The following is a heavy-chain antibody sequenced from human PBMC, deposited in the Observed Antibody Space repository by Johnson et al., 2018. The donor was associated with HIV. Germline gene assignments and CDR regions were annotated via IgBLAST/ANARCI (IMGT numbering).Heavy chain of an antibody. CDR1: GFTFDDYA. Sequence: VQLVESGGGLVQPGMSLRLSCAASGFTFDDYAMHWVRQAPGKGLEWVSSISWNSGNIGYADSVKGRFTISRDNAKNSLYLQMNSLRAEDTALYYCAKDIWLYMYGAFDVWGQGTMVTVSS. CDR3: AKDIWLYMYGAFDV. V-gene: IGHV3-9*01. D-gene: IGHD2-8*01. CDR2: ISWNSGNI. J-gene: IGHJ3*01.